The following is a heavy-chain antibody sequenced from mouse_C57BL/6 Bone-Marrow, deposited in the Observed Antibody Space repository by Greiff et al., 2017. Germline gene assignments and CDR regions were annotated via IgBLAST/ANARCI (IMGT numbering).Heavy chain of an antibody. V-gene: IGHV1-22*01. CDR1: GYTFTDYN. CDR2: INPNNGGT. CDR3: ANLLRYYFDY. J-gene: IGHJ2*01. Sequence: VQLQQPGAELVKPGASVKLSCKASGYTFTDYNMHWVKQSHGKSLEWIGYINPNNGGTSYNQKFKGKATLTVNKSSSTAYMELRSLTSEDSAVYYCANLLRYYFDYWGQGTTLTVSS. D-gene: IGHD1-1*01.